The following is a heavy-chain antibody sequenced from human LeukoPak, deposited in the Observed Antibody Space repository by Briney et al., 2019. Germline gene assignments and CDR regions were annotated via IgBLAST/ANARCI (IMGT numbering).Heavy chain of an antibody. Sequence: SETLSLTCTVSADSISSRYCSWIRQPPGKGLEWIGYIHYSGTTNYNPSLKSRVTIPVDTSKKQFSLKLKSVTAADTAVYYCAHLRDLSSGSNFDYWGQGTLVTVSS. CDR1: ADSISSRY. D-gene: IGHD6-19*01. CDR3: AHLRDLSSGSNFDY. V-gene: IGHV4-59*11. J-gene: IGHJ4*02. CDR2: IHYSGTT.